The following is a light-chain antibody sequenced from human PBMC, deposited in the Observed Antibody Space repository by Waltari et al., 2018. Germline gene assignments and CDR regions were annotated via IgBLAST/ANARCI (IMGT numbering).Light chain of an antibody. CDR3: AAWDDSLSGLV. J-gene: IGLJ3*02. Sequence: QSVLTQPPSASGTPGQKVTISCNGSSAKIGSSYVYWYQQLPGPAPKLLIFRNNQRPSGVPDRFSDSKSGTSASLAINGLRSEDEADYYCAAWDDSLSGLVLGGGTKVTVL. CDR1: SAKIGSSY. CDR2: RNN. V-gene: IGLV1-47*01.